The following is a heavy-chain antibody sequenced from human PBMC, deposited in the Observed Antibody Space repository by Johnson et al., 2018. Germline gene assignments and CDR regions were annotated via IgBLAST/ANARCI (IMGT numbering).Heavy chain of an antibody. CDR2: SSRAGPI. V-gene: IGHV3-11*01. CDR3: AAWSGDSRDLEH. D-gene: IGHD3-3*01. J-gene: IGHJ1*01. Sequence: VQLLESGGALVEPGGSLRLSCAASGFTLSDYYLSWIRQAPGKGLDWVSSSSRAGPIYYGDSVRGRFTLSRDNAKNSLYLQMNNLRAEDTAVYFCAAWSGDSRDLEHWGQGTLVTVSS. CDR1: GFTLSDYY.